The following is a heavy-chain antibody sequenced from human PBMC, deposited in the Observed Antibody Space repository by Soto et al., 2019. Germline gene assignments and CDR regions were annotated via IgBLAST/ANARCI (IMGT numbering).Heavy chain of an antibody. V-gene: IGHV3-30*18. Sequence: QVQLVESGGGVVQPGRSVRLSSAASGFTFSSYGMHWVRQAPGKGLEWVAVISYDGSNKYYADSVKGRFTMSRDNSKNTLYLQMNSLRAEDTAVYYCAKDQSVATIKGNGMDVWGQGTTVTVSS. CDR3: AKDQSVATIKGNGMDV. CDR1: GFTFSSYG. D-gene: IGHD5-12*01. J-gene: IGHJ6*02. CDR2: ISYDGSNK.